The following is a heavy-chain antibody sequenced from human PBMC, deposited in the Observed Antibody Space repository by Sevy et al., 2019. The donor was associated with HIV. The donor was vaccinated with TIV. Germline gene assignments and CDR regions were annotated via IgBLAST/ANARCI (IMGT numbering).Heavy chain of an antibody. J-gene: IGHJ4*02. V-gene: IGHV4-38-2*01. CDR3: ARAPSTSYFDD. Sequence: SETLSLTCDVSGYSISSGYVWGWIRQPPGGGLEGIGSVYHSGRPYYNTSLKSRVTISRDTSKNQFSMSLTSVTAADTAVYYCARAPSTSYFDDWGQGTLVTVSS. CDR1: GYSISSGYV. CDR2: VYHSGRP.